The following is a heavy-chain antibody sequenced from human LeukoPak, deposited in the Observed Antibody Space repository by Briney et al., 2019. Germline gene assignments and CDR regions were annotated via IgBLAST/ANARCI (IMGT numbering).Heavy chain of an antibody. CDR1: GDSISSGYC. V-gene: IGHV4-31*03. Sequence: PSQTLSLTCTVSGDSISSGYCWTWIRPHPGQGLEWIGSIYSGGSTYHNPSLKSRLTISLDASKNQFSLELGSVTAADTALYYCARGSVTLVRRLFHYFDLWGQGTLVTVSS. D-gene: IGHD3-10*01. J-gene: IGHJ4*02. CDR2: IYSGGST. CDR3: ARGSVTLVRRLFHYFDL.